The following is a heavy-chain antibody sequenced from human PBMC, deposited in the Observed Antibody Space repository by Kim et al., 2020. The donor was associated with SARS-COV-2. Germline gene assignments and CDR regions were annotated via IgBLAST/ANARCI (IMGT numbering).Heavy chain of an antibody. CDR3: VREGAGGYTYQHIFFQF. CDR1: GYSFTEYG. D-gene: IGHD5-18*01. CDR2: IGPSNGNT. J-gene: IGHJ4*02. V-gene: IGHV1-18*01. Sequence: ASVKVSCKASGYSFTEYGLSWVRQGPGQGLEWMGWIGPSNGNTKYTQQFQDRVTMTTDTSTTTAYMELKSLTSDDTAVYYCVREGAGGYTYQHIFFQFWGQGTLVTVSS.